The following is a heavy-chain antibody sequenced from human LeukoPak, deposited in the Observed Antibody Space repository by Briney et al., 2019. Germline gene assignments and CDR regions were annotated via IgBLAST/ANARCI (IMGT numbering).Heavy chain of an antibody. D-gene: IGHD2-2*01. V-gene: IGHV3-30*18. J-gene: IGHJ3*02. CDR3: AKDLDIVVVPAAHDAFDI. CDR2: ISYDGSNK. CDR1: GLTFSSYG. Sequence: GGSLRLSCAASGLTFSSYGMHWVRQAPGKGLEWVAVISYDGSNKNYADSVKGRFTISRDNSKNTLYLQMNSLRAEDTAVYYCAKDLDIVVVPAAHDAFDIWGQGTMVTVSS.